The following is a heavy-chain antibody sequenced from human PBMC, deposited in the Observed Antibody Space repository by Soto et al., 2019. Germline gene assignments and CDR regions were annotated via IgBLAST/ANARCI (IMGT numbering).Heavy chain of an antibody. D-gene: IGHD3-9*01. V-gene: IGHV3-30*18. CDR1: GFTFSSYG. CDR3: AKGRHNYDILTGPFDY. Sequence: GESLKISCAASGFTFSSYGMHWVRQAPGKGLEWVAVISYDGSNKYYADSVKGRFTISRDNSKNTLYLQMNSLRAEETAVYYCAKGRHNYDILTGPFDYWGQGTLVTVSS. CDR2: ISYDGSNK. J-gene: IGHJ4*02.